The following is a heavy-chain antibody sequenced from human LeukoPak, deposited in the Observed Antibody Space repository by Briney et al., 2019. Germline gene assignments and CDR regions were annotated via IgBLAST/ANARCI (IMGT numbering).Heavy chain of an antibody. CDR3: TRDPTQYLRYGYFDY. V-gene: IGHV3-21*01. J-gene: IGHJ4*02. Sequence: PGGSLRLSCAASGFTFSSSAMNRVGQAPGKGLEWVSSINNVGSHIYYAGSVRGRFTISRDNAKNSLYLQMSSLRAEDTAVYYCTRDPTQYLRYGYFDYWGQGTLVTVSS. CDR1: GFTFSSSA. D-gene: IGHD4-11*01. CDR2: INNVGSHI.